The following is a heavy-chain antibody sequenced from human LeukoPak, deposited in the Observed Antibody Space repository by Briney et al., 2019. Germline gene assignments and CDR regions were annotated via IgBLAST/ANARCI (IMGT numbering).Heavy chain of an antibody. V-gene: IGHV3-48*01. CDR3: ARDAEDIVVVPAAIRWYNWFDP. Sequence: GGSLRPSCAASGFTFSNSNMNWVRQAPGKGLEWISYISRSGTTYYADSVKGRFTVSRDDAKNSLYLQLNSLRGEDTAVYYCARDAEDIVVVPAAIRWYNWFDPWGQGTLVTVSS. J-gene: IGHJ5*02. D-gene: IGHD2-2*02. CDR1: GFTFSNSN. CDR2: ISRSGTT.